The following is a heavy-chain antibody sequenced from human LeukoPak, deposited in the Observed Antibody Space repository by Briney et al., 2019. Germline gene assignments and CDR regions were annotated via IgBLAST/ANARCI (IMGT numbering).Heavy chain of an antibody. CDR3: ANVVATTGVDY. J-gene: IGHJ4*02. Sequence: GGSLRLSCAASGFTFSSYGMHWVRQAPGKGLEWVAVISYDGSNKYYADSVKGRFTISRDNSKNTLYLQMNSLRAEDTAVYYCANVVATTGVDYWGQGTLVTVSS. CDR2: ISYDGSNK. CDR1: GFTFSSYG. D-gene: IGHD5-12*01. V-gene: IGHV3-30*18.